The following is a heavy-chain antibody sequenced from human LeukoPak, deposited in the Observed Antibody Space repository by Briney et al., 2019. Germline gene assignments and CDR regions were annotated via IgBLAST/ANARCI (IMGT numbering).Heavy chain of an antibody. CDR2: IYYSGST. V-gene: IGHV4-59*08. J-gene: IGHJ2*01. CDR3: ARTRDRDWYFDL. Sequence: SETLSLTCTVSGGSISSYYWSWIRQPPGKGLEWIGYIYYSGSTNYNPSLKSRVTISVDTSKNQFSLKLSSVTAADTAVYYCARTRDRDWYFDLWGRGTLVTVSS. CDR1: GGSISSYY.